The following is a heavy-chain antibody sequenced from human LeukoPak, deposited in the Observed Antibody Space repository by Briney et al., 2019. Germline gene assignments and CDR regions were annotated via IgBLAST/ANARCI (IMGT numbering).Heavy chain of an antibody. CDR1: GFTFSSYT. V-gene: IGHV3-23*01. J-gene: IGHJ5*02. Sequence: GGSLRLSCTASGFTFSSYTMSWVRQAPGKGLKWVSTITTGGPNTYYADSVKGRFTIARDNSKNTLYLQMNSLRAEDTAVYYCAKMGGAGTTYLNWFDPWGQGTLVTVSS. CDR2: ITTGGPNT. CDR3: AKMGGAGTTYLNWFDP. D-gene: IGHD1-1*01.